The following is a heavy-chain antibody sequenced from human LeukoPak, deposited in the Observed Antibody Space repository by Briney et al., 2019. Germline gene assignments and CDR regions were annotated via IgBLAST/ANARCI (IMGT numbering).Heavy chain of an antibody. D-gene: IGHD6-13*01. V-gene: IGHV4-4*07. CDR3: ARAGSSWYAIEY. CDR2: IYTSGST. CDR1: GGSISSYY. Sequence: SETLSLTCTVSGGSISSYYWSWIRQPAGKGLEGIGHIYTSGSTNYNPSIKSRVTMSVDTSKNPFSLKLSSVAAADTAVYYCARAGSSWYAIEYWGQGTLVTISS. J-gene: IGHJ4*02.